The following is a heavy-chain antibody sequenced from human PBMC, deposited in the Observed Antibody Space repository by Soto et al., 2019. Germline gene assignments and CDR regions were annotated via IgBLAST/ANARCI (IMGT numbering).Heavy chain of an antibody. CDR3: ARGLPITMIVVGLSSRGGYYFDY. J-gene: IGHJ4*02. CDR2: IYHSGST. Sequence: SETLSLTCAVSGGSISSGGYSWSWIRQPPGKGLEWIGYIYHSGSTYYNPSLKSRVTISVDTSKNQFSLKLSSVTAADTAVYYCARGLPITMIVVGLSSRGGYYFDYWGQGTLVTVSS. D-gene: IGHD3-22*01. V-gene: IGHV4-30-2*01. CDR1: GGSISSGGYS.